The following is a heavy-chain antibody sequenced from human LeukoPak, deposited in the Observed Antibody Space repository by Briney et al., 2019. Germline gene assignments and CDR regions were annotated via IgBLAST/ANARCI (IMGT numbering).Heavy chain of an antibody. CDR1: GFTFSSYW. CDR3: ARLLTTVLTPNFDH. CDR2: INSDGSST. V-gene: IGHV3-74*01. J-gene: IGHJ4*02. D-gene: IGHD4-23*01. Sequence: PGGSLRLSCAASGFTFSSYWMHWVRQAPGKGLVWVSRINSDGSSTNYADSVKGRFTISRDNAQNTLYLQMNSLRDEDTAVYYCARLLTTVLTPNFDHWGQGTLVTVSS.